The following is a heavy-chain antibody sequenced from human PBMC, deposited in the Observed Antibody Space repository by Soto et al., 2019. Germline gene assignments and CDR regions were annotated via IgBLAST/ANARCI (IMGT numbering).Heavy chain of an antibody. Sequence: QVQLVESGGGVAQPERSLRLSCATSGFTFSDFGMHWVRQGPGKGLEWVAAISADGSDKYYPGSVKGRFNISRDNTKNALYLQMNSLRTEDTAIYYCAKGTAVARQHFANWGQGTLVTVSS. V-gene: IGHV3-30*18. CDR1: GFTFSDFG. J-gene: IGHJ4*02. CDR2: ISADGSDK. D-gene: IGHD6-19*01. CDR3: AKGTAVARQHFAN.